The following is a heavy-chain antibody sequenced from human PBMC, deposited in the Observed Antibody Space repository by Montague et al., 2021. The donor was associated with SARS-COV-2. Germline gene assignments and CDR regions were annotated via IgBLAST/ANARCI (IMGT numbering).Heavy chain of an antibody. CDR1: GGSISSSSYY. D-gene: IGHD3-22*01. Sequence: SETLSLTCTVSGGSISSSSYYWRWNRQPTGKGLDWLGNIYYSESTYYNPSLKSRVTISVDTSKNQFSLKLSSVTDADTSVYYCARFPTSYYYASKADPATPYAFAIWGQGTMVIVSS. V-gene: IGHV4-39*01. CDR2: IYYSEST. J-gene: IGHJ3*02. CDR3: ARFPTSYYYASKADPATPYAFAI.